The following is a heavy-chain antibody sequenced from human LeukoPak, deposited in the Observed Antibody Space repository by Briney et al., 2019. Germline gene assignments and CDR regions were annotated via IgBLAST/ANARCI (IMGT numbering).Heavy chain of an antibody. D-gene: IGHD3-10*01. CDR2: INPNSGGT. J-gene: IGHJ4*02. CDR1: GYTFTGYY. V-gene: IGHV1-2*02. CDR3: ASSPYGSGQYRTYYFDY. Sequence: AASVTVSCTASGYTFTGYYMHWVRQAPGQGLEWMGWINPNSGGTNYAQKFQGRVTMTRDTSISTAYMELSRLRSDDTAVYYCASSPYGSGQYRTYYFDYWGQGTLVTVSS.